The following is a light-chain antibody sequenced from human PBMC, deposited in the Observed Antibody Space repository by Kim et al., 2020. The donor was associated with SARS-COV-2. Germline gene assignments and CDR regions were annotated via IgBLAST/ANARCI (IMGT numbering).Light chain of an antibody. Sequence: GQSITISCAGTSSDVGCCDSVSWYQQHPGKAPKLLIYDVAKRPSGVSSRFSAFKSGDTASLIISGLQAEDEANYYCSSYTSSSKVIFGGGTQLTVL. J-gene: IGLJ2*01. CDR1: SSDVGCCDS. V-gene: IGLV2-14*03. CDR3: SSYTSSSKVI. CDR2: DVA.